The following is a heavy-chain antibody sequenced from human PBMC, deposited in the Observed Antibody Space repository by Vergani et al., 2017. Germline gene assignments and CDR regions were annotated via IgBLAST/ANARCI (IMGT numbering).Heavy chain of an antibody. D-gene: IGHD3-10*01. CDR2: ISGSGGST. CDR3: ATRPGRLWFGELGDY. J-gene: IGHJ4*02. CDR1: GFTFSSYA. Sequence: EVQLLESGGGLVQPGGSLRLSCAASGFTFSSYAMSWVRQAPGKGLEWVSAISGSGGSTYYADSVKGRFTISRDNSKNTLYLQMNSLRAEDTAVYYCATRPGRLWFGELGDYWGQGTLVTVSS. V-gene: IGHV3-23*01.